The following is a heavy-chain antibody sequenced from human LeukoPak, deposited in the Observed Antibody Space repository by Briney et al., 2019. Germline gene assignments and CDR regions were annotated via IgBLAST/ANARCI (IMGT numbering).Heavy chain of an antibody. CDR3: ARDSDTFSSAWYRYFDY. Sequence: PSETLSLTCTVSGGSVSSYYWSWIRQPAGKGLEWIGRIHPSGSTNYNPPRKSRVTMSVDTSKSQFSLKLSSVTAADTALYYCARDSDTFSSAWYRYFDYWGQGTLVTVSS. CDR1: GGSVSSYY. V-gene: IGHV4-4*07. D-gene: IGHD6-19*01. J-gene: IGHJ4*02. CDR2: IHPSGST.